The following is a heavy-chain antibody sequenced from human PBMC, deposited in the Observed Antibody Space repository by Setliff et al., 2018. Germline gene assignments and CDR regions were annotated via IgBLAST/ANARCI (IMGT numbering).Heavy chain of an antibody. CDR3: ARMSGFQYMDV. J-gene: IGHJ6*03. CDR1: DDSISSRHYY. D-gene: IGHD3-3*01. V-gene: IGHV4-61*09. Sequence: SETLSLTCTVSDDSISSRHYYWTWIRQPAGKGLEWIGQIYTSWSTNYNPSLKSRVTISLDTSKNQFSLSLSSETAADTAVYYCARMSGFQYMDVWGKGTTVTVSS. CDR2: IYTSWST.